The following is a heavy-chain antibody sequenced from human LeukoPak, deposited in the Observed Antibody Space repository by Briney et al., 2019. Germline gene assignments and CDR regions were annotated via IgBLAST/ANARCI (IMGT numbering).Heavy chain of an antibody. CDR2: IYYSGST. J-gene: IGHJ4*02. Sequence: SETLSLTCTVSGGSISSYYWSWIRQPPGKGLEYIGYIYYSGSTNYNPSLKSRVTISVDTSKNQFSLKLSSVTAADTAVYYCAREVTTGEFDYWGQGTLVTVSS. CDR3: AREVTTGEFDY. D-gene: IGHD4-17*01. V-gene: IGHV4-59*01. CDR1: GGSISSYY.